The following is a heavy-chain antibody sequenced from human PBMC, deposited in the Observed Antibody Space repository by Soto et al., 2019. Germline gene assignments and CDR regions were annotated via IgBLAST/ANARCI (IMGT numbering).Heavy chain of an antibody. CDR3: ARVTSVVVPAAMFQLDAFDI. D-gene: IGHD2-2*01. CDR1: GYTFTSYA. CDR2: INAGNGNT. Sequence: ASVKVSCKASGYTFTSYAMHWVRQAPGQRLEWMGWINAGNGNTKYSQKFQGGVTITRDTSASTAYMELSSLRSEDTAVYYCARVTSVVVPAAMFQLDAFDIWGQGTMVTVSS. V-gene: IGHV1-3*01. J-gene: IGHJ3*02.